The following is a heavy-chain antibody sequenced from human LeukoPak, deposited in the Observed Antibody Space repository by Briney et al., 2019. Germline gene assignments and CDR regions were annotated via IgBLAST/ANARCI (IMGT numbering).Heavy chain of an antibody. V-gene: IGHV3-21*01. D-gene: IGHD4-17*01. CDR1: GFTFSSYS. CDR3: ARDAYGEYPETKNDDY. J-gene: IGHJ4*02. CDR2: ISSSSSYI. Sequence: GGSLRLSCAASGFTFSSYSMNWVRQAPGKGLEWASSISSSSSYIYYADSVKGRFTISRDNAKNSLYLQMNSLRAEYTAVYYCARDAYGEYPETKNDDYWGQGTLVTVSS.